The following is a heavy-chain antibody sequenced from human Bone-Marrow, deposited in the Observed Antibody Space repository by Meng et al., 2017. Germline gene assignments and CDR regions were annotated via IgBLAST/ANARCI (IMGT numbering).Heavy chain of an antibody. CDR1: GYSFTAYY. V-gene: IGHV7-4-1*02. J-gene: IGHJ4*02. CDR2: INTNTGNP. CDR3: ARPSNRPYYYDSSGDLDY. D-gene: IGHD3-22*01. Sequence: SVKVSCMASGYSFTAYYIHWVRQAPGQGLEWMGWINTNTGNPTYAQGFTGRFVFSLDTSVSTAYLQISSLKAEDTAVYYCARPSNRPYYYDSSGDLDYWGQGTLVTVSS.